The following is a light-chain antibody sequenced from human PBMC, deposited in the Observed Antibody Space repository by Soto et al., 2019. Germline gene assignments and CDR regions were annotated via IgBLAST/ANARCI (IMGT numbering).Light chain of an antibody. CDR3: QSYVSSLSGSYV. CDR1: SSNIGAGYD. V-gene: IGLV1-40*01. J-gene: IGLJ1*01. Sequence: QSVLTQPPSVSGAPGQRVTISCTGSSSNIGAGYDVHWYQQLPGTAPKLLIYGNSNRPSGVPDRFSGSKSGTSASLAITGLQAEDEDDYYCQSYVSSLSGSYVFGTGTKLTVL. CDR2: GNS.